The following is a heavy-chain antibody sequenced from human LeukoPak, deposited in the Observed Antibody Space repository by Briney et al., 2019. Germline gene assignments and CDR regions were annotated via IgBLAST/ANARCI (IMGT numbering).Heavy chain of an antibody. D-gene: IGHD4/OR15-4a*01. CDR3: ARGFASGDYGAD. V-gene: IGHV3-7*01. CDR2: IKQDGSEK. J-gene: IGHJ4*02. Sequence: GGSLRLSCAAPGFTYSIFWMNWVRQAPGKGLDWVANIKQDGSEKYYVDSVKGRFTISRDNAERSLYLQMNSLSAEDTAVYYCARGFASGDYGADWGQGTLVTVSS. CDR1: GFTYSIFW.